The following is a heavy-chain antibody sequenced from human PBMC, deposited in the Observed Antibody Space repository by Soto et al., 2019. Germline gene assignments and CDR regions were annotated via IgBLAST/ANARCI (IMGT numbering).Heavy chain of an antibody. CDR1: GFTFSSYW. CDR2: INSDGSTT. J-gene: IGHJ4*02. Sequence: GGSLRLSCAASGFTFSSYWMHWVRQVPGKGLVWVSRINSDGSTTSYADSVKGRFTISRDNAQNTLYLQMNSLRAEDTAVYYCARVVGRYNWNDVLYWGQGTPVTAPQ. V-gene: IGHV3-74*01. D-gene: IGHD1-20*01. CDR3: ARVVGRYNWNDVLY.